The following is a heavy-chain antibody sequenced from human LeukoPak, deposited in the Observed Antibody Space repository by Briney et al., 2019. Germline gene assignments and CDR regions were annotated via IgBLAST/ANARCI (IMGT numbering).Heavy chain of an antibody. CDR3: AKDRTFRLGAFDI. CDR2: ISWNSGSI. Sequence: GGSLRLSCAASGFTFDDYAMHWVRQAPGKGLEWVSGISWNSGSIGYADSVKGRFTISRDNAKNSLYLQMNSLRAKDTALYFCAKDRTFRLGAFDIWGQGTMVTVSS. J-gene: IGHJ3*02. D-gene: IGHD3-16*01. CDR1: GFTFDDYA. V-gene: IGHV3-9*01.